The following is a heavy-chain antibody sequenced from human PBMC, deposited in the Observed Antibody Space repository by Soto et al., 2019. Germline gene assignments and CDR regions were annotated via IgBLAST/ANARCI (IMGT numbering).Heavy chain of an antibody. CDR1: GGTISSYY. CDR3: ATGRISRGLDV. CDR2: IYSRGST. J-gene: IGHJ6*02. Sequence: SETLSLTCSVSGGTISSYYWSWIRQPPGKGLEWIGYIYSRGSTSYNPSLKSRASILVDTSKNQFSLRLTSVTAADTAVYYCATGRISRGLDVWGQGTTVTVS. V-gene: IGHV4-59*12.